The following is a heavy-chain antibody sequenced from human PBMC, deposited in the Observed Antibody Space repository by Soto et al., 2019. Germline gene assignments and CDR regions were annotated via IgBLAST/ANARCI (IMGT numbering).Heavy chain of an antibody. Sequence: GGSLRLSCAASGFTFSSYAMSWVRQAPGKGLEWVSAISGSGGSTYYADSVKGRFTISRDNSKNTLYLQMNSLRAEDTAVYYCAKAVNQHHDYSNYYYYYGMDVWGQGTTVTVSS. V-gene: IGHV3-23*01. J-gene: IGHJ6*02. D-gene: IGHD4-4*01. CDR2: ISGSGGST. CDR3: AKAVNQHHDYSNYYYYYGMDV. CDR1: GFTFSSYA.